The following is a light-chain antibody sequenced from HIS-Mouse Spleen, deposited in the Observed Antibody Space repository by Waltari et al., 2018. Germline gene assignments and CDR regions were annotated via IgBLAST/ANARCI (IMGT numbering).Light chain of an antibody. CDR3: YSTDSSGNHRV. CDR1: ALPKKY. Sequence: SYELTQPPSVSVSPGQTARPTCSGDALPKKYAYWYQQKTGQAPVLVIYEDSKRPSGLPERFSGSSAGTTATLTISGAQVEDEADYYCYSTDSSGNHRVFGGGTKLTVL. J-gene: IGLJ2*01. V-gene: IGLV3-10*01. CDR2: EDS.